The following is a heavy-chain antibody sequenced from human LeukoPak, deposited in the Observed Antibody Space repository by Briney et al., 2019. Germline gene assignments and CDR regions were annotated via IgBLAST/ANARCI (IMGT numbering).Heavy chain of an antibody. CDR2: IYPGDSDA. J-gene: IGHJ4*02. CDR3: ARQRRTRNPFDY. Sequence: GEALKIFCKGSGYSFTSYWIGWVRQMPGKGLEWMGIIYPGDSDARYSPSFQGQVTISADKSISTAYLQWSSLKASDTAMYYCARQRRTRNPFDYWGQGTLVTVSS. D-gene: IGHD1-14*01. V-gene: IGHV5-51*01. CDR1: GYSFTSYW.